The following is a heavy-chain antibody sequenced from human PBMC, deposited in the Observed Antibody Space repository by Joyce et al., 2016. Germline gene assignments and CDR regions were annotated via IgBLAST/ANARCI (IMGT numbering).Heavy chain of an antibody. CDR2: IRSSSGAT. CDR3: ARAAGRDGLDV. D-gene: IGHD1-26*01. J-gene: IGHJ6*02. CDR1: GYTFTDFY. V-gene: IGHV1-2*02. Sequence: SGTELKKPGASMKVSCKASGYTFTDFYTHWVRQTPGQGLQWIGWIRSSSGATNYARNFLTRVTMARDTSITTAYMELSGLTSDDTAIYYCARAAGRDGLDVWGQGTTVIVSS.